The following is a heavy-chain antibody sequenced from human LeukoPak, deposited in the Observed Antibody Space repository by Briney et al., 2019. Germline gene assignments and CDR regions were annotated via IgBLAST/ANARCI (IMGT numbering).Heavy chain of an antibody. J-gene: IGHJ6*02. CDR1: GFTVSSNY. Sequence: GGSLRLSRAASGFTVSSNYMSCVRQAPGKGLEWVAVIYSGGSTYYADSVKGRFTISRDNSKNTLYLQMNSLRAEDTAVYYCARDGSGWSRDVWGQGTTVTVSS. V-gene: IGHV3-66*01. CDR3: ARDGSGWSRDV. CDR2: IYSGGST. D-gene: IGHD6-19*01.